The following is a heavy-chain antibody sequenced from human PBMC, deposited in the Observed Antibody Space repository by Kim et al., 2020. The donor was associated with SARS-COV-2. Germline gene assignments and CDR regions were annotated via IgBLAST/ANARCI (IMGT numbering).Heavy chain of an antibody. CDR1: GFTFSSYA. V-gene: IGHV3-30*04. CDR3: AREGYASGTMGDFDY. Sequence: GGSLRLSCLASGFTFSSYAMSWIRQAPGKGPEWVAVTSSDGSIIYYADSVKGRFTISRANSRNTLYLDMDSLSAQDTALYYCAREGYASGTMGDFDYLGQ. D-gene: IGHD3-10*01. CDR2: TSSDGSII. J-gene: IGHJ4*02.